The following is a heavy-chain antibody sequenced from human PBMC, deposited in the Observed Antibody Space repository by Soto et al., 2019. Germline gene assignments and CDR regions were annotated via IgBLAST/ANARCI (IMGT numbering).Heavy chain of an antibody. J-gene: IGHJ5*02. Sequence: QVQLVQSGXEVRKPGSSVKVSCKISGGTFTNYVISWLRQAPGQGLEWMGGLIPIFGAANLAQKFQGRVTITADESTSTVNMELSSLTSEDTAVYYCARGRSSPNFDPWGQGTLVTVSS. CDR3: ARGRSSPNFDP. CDR1: GGTFTNYV. D-gene: IGHD6-6*01. V-gene: IGHV1-69*01. CDR2: LIPIFGAA.